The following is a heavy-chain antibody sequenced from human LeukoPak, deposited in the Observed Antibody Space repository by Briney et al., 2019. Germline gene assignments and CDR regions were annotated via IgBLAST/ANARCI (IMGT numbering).Heavy chain of an antibody. D-gene: IGHD6-19*01. CDR2: IYHSGIT. V-gene: IGHV4-38-2*02. CDR1: DYSISSGYGYY. J-gene: IGHJ4*02. CDR3: ARDSRAVAGTGDY. Sequence: SETLSLTCTVSDYSISSGYGYYWGWIRQPPGKGLEWIGNIYHSGITYYNHFNSSLKSRVTISIDTSKNQFSLRLTSVTAADTAVYYCARDSRAVAGTGDYWGQGTLVTVSS.